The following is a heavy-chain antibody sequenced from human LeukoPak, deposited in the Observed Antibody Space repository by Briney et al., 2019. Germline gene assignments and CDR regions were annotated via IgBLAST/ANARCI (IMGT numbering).Heavy chain of an antibody. J-gene: IGHJ4*02. D-gene: IGHD2-2*01. Sequence: ASVKVSCKASGYTFTGYYMHWVRQAPGQGLEWMGWINPNSGGTNYAQKFQGRVTMTRDTSISTAYMELSRLRSDDTAVYYCARDQRYCSSTSCYGSLRGPGYWGQGTLVTVSS. CDR2: INPNSGGT. CDR3: ARDQRYCSSTSCYGSLRGPGY. V-gene: IGHV1-2*02. CDR1: GYTFTGYY.